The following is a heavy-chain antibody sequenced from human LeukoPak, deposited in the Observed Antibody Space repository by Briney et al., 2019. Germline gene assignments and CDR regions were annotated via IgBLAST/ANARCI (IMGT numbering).Heavy chain of an antibody. CDR2: ISYDGSNK. Sequence: GGSLRLSCAASGFTFSSYGMHWVRQAPGKGLEWVAVISYDGSNKYYADSVKGRFTISRDNSKNTLYLQMNSLRAEDTAVYYCAKDGLDYGDYVGYFDYWGQGTLVTVSS. J-gene: IGHJ4*02. V-gene: IGHV3-30*18. D-gene: IGHD4-17*01. CDR3: AKDGLDYGDYVGYFDY. CDR1: GFTFSSYG.